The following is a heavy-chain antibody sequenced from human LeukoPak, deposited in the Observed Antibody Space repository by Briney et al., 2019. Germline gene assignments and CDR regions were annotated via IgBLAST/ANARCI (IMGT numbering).Heavy chain of an antibody. CDR3: AREILVGATHWFDP. CDR2: MNPNSGNT. D-gene: IGHD1-26*01. J-gene: IGHJ5*02. CDR1: GYTFTSYD. V-gene: IGHV1-8*01. Sequence: ALVKVSCKASGYTFTSYDINWVRQATGQGLEWMGWMNPNSGNTGYAQKFQGRVTMTRNTSISTAYMELSGLRSEDTAVYYCAREILVGATHWFDPWGQGTLVTVSS.